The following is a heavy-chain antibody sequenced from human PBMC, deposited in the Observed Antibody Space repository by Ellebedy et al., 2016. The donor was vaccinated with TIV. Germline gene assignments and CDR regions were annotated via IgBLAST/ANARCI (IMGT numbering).Heavy chain of an antibody. J-gene: IGHJ3*02. CDR1: GFTFSSHA. CDR3: ATSGFGWQDAFDI. D-gene: IGHD3-10*01. CDR2: ISYDGSNK. Sequence: GESLKISXAASGFTFSSHAMHWIRQAPGKGLEWVAIISYDGSNKYYADSVKGRFTISRDNSKNTLYLQMNSLRAEDTAVYYCATSGFGWQDAFDIWGQGTMVTVSS. V-gene: IGHV3-30*14.